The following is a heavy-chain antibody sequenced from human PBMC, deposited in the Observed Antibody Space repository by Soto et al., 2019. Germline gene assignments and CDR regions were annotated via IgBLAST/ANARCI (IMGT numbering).Heavy chain of an antibody. V-gene: IGHV1-18*01. CDR3: ARDSPPVDY. CDR2: ISAYNGNT. CDR1: GYTFTSYG. Sequence: QVQLVQSGAEVKKPGASVKVSCKASGYTFTSYGVSWVRQAPGQGFEWMRWISAYNGNTKYAQKLQGRGTMTTDTSTKTAYMDLRSLRSDDTAVYYCARDSPPVDYWGQGTLVTVSS. J-gene: IGHJ4*02.